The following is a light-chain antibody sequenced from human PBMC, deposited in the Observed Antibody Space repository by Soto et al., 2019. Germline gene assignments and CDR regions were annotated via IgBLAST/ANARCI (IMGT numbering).Light chain of an antibody. V-gene: IGKV3-11*01. CDR2: DAS. CDR3: QQRASWPLT. J-gene: IGKJ4*01. CDR1: QSISGY. Sequence: EIVLTQSPATLSLSPGEIATLSCRASQSISGYLAWYQHRPGRAPRLLIYDASNSATGIPDRFSGRGSGTDFALTISRLEPEDFAVYYGQQRASWPLTFGGGTALE.